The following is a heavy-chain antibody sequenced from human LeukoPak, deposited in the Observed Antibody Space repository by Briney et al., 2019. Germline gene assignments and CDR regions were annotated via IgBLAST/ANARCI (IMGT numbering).Heavy chain of an antibody. CDR1: GFTFSSYD. V-gene: IGHV3-13*01. D-gene: IGHD3-9*01. CDR2: IGTAGDT. Sequence: GGSLRLSCAASGFTFSSYDMHWVRQATGKGLEWVSAIGTAGDTYYPGSVKGRFTISRENAKNSLYLQMNSLRAGDTAVYYCARGSDILTGYYGYYFDYWGQGTLVTVSS. J-gene: IGHJ4*02. CDR3: ARGSDILTGYYGYYFDY.